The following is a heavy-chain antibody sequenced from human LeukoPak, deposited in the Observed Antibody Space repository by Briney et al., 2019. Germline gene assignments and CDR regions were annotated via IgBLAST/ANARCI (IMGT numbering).Heavy chain of an antibody. D-gene: IGHD6-13*01. CDR2: IYYSGGT. CDR1: GGSISSYY. CDR3: ATDLLIAAAGHFDY. J-gene: IGHJ4*02. V-gene: IGHV4-59*01. Sequence: PSETLPLTCTVSGGSISSYYWSWIRQPPGKGLEWIGYIYYSGGTNYNPSLKSRVTISVHTSKNQFSLKLSSVTAEDTAVYYCATDLLIAAAGHFDYWGQGTLVTVSS.